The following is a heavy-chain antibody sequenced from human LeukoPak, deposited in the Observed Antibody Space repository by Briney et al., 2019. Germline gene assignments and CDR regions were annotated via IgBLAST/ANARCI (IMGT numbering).Heavy chain of an antibody. D-gene: IGHD3-3*01. CDR1: GFTFTSSA. Sequence: GTSVKVSCKASGFTFTSSAVQWVRQARGQRLEWIGWIVVGSGNTNYAQKFQERVTITRDMSTSTAYMELSSLRSEDTAVYYCASDDFWSGHALENWGQRTLVTVSS. CDR3: ASDDFWSGHALEN. J-gene: IGHJ4*02. V-gene: IGHV1-58*01. CDR2: IVVGSGNT.